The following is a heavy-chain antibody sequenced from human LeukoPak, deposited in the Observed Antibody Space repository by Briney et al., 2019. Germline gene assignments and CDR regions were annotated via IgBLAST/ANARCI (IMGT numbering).Heavy chain of an antibody. CDR1: GFSLTTGGVG. Sequence: SGPTLVKPTQMLTLTRTFSGFSLTTGGVGVGWIRQPPGKALEWLALIYWDSNKYYSPSLKSRLTITKDTSKNQMLLTMTNVDLVDTATYYSTHRRLIPSTTVTTGFDSWGQGILVTVSS. J-gene: IGHJ4*02. D-gene: IGHD4-17*01. V-gene: IGHV2-5*02. CDR3: THRRLIPSTTVTTGFDS. CDR2: IYWDSNK.